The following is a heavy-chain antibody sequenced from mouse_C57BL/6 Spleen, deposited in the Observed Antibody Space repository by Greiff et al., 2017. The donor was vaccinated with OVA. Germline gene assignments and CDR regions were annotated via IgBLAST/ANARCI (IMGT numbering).Heavy chain of an antibody. CDR1: GFTFSDYY. CDR3: ARGWLLAPFDY. V-gene: IGHV5-16*01. Sequence: EVKVVESEGGLVQPGSSMKLSCTASGFTFSDYYMAWVRQVPEKVLEWVANINYDGSSTYYLDSLKSRFIISRDNAKNILYLQMSSLKSEDTATYYCARGWLLAPFDYWGQGTPLTVSS. D-gene: IGHD2-3*01. J-gene: IGHJ2*01. CDR2: INYDGSST.